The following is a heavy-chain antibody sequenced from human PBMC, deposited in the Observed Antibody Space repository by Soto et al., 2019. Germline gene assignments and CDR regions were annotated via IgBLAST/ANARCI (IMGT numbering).Heavy chain of an antibody. CDR2: IMSKTDGGTT. CDR3: AAGTGRTDFDY. J-gene: IGHJ4*02. D-gene: IGHD2-2*01. Sequence: GGSLRLSCATSGFAFSNAWMSWVRQAPGKGLEWVGRIMSKTDGGTTDYIAPVKDRFIMSRDDSKNTLYLQMNSLKTEDTAVYYCAAGTGRTDFDYWGQGT. V-gene: IGHV3-15*01. CDR1: GFAFSNAW.